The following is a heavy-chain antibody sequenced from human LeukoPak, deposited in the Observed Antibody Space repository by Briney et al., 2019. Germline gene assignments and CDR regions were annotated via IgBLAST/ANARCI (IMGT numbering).Heavy chain of an antibody. CDR1: GFTFSSYA. D-gene: IGHD3-3*01. CDR2: ISGSGGST. Sequence: GGSLRLSCEGSGFTFSSYAMSWVRQAPGKGLEWVSGISGSGGSTYYADSVKGRFTISRDNAKNSLYLQMNSLRAEDTAVYYCARANPYYDFWSGYYYWGQGTLVTVSS. V-gene: IGHV3-23*01. J-gene: IGHJ4*02. CDR3: ARANPYYDFWSGYYY.